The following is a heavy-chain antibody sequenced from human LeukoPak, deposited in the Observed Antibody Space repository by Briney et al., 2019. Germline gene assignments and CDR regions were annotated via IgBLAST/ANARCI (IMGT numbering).Heavy chain of an antibody. CDR2: IYYSGST. D-gene: IGHD3-9*01. CDR3: ASSSGDILTGYQAYNWFDP. V-gene: IGHV4-59*01. Sequence: PSETLSLTCTVSGGSISSYYWSWIRQPPGKGLEWIGYIYYSGSTNYNPSLKSRVTISVDTSKNQFSLKLSSVTAADTAVYYCASSSGDILTGYQAYNWFDPWGQGTLVTVSS. CDR1: GGSISSYY. J-gene: IGHJ5*02.